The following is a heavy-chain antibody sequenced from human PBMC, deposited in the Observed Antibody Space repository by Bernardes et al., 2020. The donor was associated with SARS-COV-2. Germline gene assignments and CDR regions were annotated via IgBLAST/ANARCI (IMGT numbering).Heavy chain of an antibody. J-gene: IGHJ2*01. CDR2: INYSGST. D-gene: IGHD3-16*01. V-gene: IGHV4-34*01. Sequence: SETLSLTCAVYGGSLSGYYWNWIRQPPGKGLEWIGEINYSGSTNYNPSLKSRVTISIDTSKNQLSLKLSSVTAADTAVYYCVRAVWGIWYFDLWGRGTLFTVSS. CDR3: VRAVWGIWYFDL. CDR1: GGSLSGYY.